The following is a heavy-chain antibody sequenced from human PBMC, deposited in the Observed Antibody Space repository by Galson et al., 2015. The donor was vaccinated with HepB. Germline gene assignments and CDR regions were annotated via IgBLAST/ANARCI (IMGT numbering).Heavy chain of an antibody. Sequence: SLRLSCAASGFTFSNYGMHWVRQAPGKGLEWVAFLIYDGSYKFHADSVKGRFTISRDNSKNSLYLQMNNLRSDDTAIYYCAKDTNGYSVDYWGQGTLVTVSS. J-gene: IGHJ4*02. D-gene: IGHD3-22*01. CDR3: AKDTNGYSVDY. CDR1: GFTFSNYG. V-gene: IGHV3-30*18. CDR2: LIYDGSYK.